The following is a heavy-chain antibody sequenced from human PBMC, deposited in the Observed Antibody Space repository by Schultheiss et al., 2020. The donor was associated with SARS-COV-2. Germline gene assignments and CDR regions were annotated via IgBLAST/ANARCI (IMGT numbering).Heavy chain of an antibody. Sequence: GESLKISCAASGFTLSSAWMFWVRQAPGKGLEWVGLIKAQGDGATTDYAAPVKGRFDISRDDSKNTLYLQMSSLKTEDTAMYYCTTLFIKAWGTDSWGQGTLVTVSS. CDR2: IKAQGDGATT. CDR1: GFTLSSAW. J-gene: IGHJ5*01. CDR3: TTLFIKAWGTDS. D-gene: IGHD7-27*01. V-gene: IGHV3-15*01.